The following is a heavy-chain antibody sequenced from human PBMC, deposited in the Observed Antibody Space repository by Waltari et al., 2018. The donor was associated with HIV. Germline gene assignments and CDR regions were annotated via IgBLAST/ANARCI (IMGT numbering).Heavy chain of an antibody. V-gene: IGHV3-30-3*01. D-gene: IGHD3-22*01. CDR3: ARDKLSYYDSSGYPGDWYFDL. CDR2: ISYDGSYK. CDR1: GFTFSSYA. Sequence: QVQLVESGGGVVQPGRSLRLSCAASGFTFSSYAMHWVRPAPGKGLEGVAVISYDGSYKYYADSVKGRFTISRDNSKNTVYLQMNSLRAEDTAVYYCARDKLSYYDSSGYPGDWYFDLWGRGTLVTVSS. J-gene: IGHJ2*01.